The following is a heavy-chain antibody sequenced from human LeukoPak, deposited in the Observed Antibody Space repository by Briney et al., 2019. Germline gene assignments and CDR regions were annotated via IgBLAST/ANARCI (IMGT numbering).Heavy chain of an antibody. CDR2: ISSSSSNI. V-gene: IGHV3-21*01. CDR3: AREGGYQYYYAMDV. CDR1: GFIFSSYW. D-gene: IGHD3-16*01. Sequence: GSLLLSCAACGFIFSSYWMHWVRQAPGRGVEWVSSISSSSSNIFYADSVKGRFTISRDNAKNSLYLQMSSLRAEDAAVYYCAREGGYQYYYAMDVWGQGTTVTVSS. J-gene: IGHJ6*02.